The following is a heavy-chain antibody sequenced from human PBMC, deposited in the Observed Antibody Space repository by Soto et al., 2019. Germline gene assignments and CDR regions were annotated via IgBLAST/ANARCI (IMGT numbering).Heavy chain of an antibody. D-gene: IGHD3-3*01. V-gene: IGHV4-59*08. Sequence: PSETLSLTCTVSGGSISSYYWSWIRQPPGKGLEWIGYIYYSGSTNYNPSLKSRVTISVDTSKNQFSLKLSSVTAADTAVYYCARNGNDAYYDFWSGYPKYYYYMDVWGKGTTVTVSS. CDR3: ARNGNDAYYDFWSGYPKYYYYMDV. CDR2: IYYSGST. J-gene: IGHJ6*03. CDR1: GGSISSYY.